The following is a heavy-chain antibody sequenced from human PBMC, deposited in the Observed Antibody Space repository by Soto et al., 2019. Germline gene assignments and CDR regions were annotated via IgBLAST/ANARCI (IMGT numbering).Heavy chain of an antibody. J-gene: IGHJ4*02. CDR2: IKQDGSEK. Sequence: GGSLRLSCAASGFTFSSYWMSWVRQAPGKGLEWVANIKQDGSEKYYVDSVKGRFTISRDNAKNSLYLQMNSLRAEDTAVYYCARVDFSSWYTVRQMTTVTTRPGDYFDYWGQGT. D-gene: IGHD4-17*01. V-gene: IGHV3-7*01. CDR3: ARVDFSSWYTVRQMTTVTTRPGDYFDY. CDR1: GFTFSSYW.